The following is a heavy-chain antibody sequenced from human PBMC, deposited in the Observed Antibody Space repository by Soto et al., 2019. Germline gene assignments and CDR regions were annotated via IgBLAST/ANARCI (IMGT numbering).Heavy chain of an antibody. V-gene: IGHV4-34*01. CDR3: ARRGPRDTITIFGVVKSWFDP. CDR2: INDGGGT. D-gene: IGHD3-3*01. CDR1: GASFSGYI. Sequence: ESLSLTCTVYGASFSGYIWSWIRQPPGKGLEWIGEINDGGGTNYNPSLKSRVTISLDTSKNQLSLNLSSVNAADTALYYCARRGPRDTITIFGVVKSWFDPWGQGTLVTVSS. J-gene: IGHJ5*02.